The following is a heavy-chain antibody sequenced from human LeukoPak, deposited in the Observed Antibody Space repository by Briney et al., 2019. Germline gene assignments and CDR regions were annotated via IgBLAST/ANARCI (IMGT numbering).Heavy chain of an antibody. CDR2: ISWNSVSI. CDR3: AKARGSILTGYYLHFDY. D-gene: IGHD3-9*01. CDR1: GFTFNRDW. Sequence: QPGGSLRLSCTASGFTFNRDWTAWVRQAPGKGLEWVSGISWNSVSIGYADSVKGRFTISRDNAKNSLYLQMNSLRTEDTALYYCAKARGSILTGYYLHFDYWGQGTLVTVSS. V-gene: IGHV3-9*01. J-gene: IGHJ4*02.